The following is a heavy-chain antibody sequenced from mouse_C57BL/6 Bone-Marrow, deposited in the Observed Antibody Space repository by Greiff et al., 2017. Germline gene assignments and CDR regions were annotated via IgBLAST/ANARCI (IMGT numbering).Heavy chain of an antibody. V-gene: IGHV1-19*01. D-gene: IGHD3-3*01. Sequence: EVQLQQSGPVLVKPGASVKMSCKASGYTFTDYYMNWVKQSHGKSLEWIGVINPYNGGTSYNQKFKGKATLTVDKSSSTAYMELNSLTSEDSAVYYCARFIWGALGDAMDYWGQGTSVTVSS. J-gene: IGHJ4*01. CDR2: INPYNGGT. CDR3: ARFIWGALGDAMDY. CDR1: GYTFTDYY.